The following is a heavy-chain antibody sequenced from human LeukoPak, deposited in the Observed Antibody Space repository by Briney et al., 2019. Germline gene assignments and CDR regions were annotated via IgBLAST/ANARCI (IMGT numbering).Heavy chain of an antibody. Sequence: PGGPLRLSCAASGFTFSSYAMHWVRQAPGKGLEWVAVISYDGSNKYYADSVKGRFTISRDNSKNTLYLQMNSLRAEDTAVYYCARKYYGGNSGGFDYWGQGTLVTVSS. V-gene: IGHV3-30-3*01. CDR2: ISYDGSNK. CDR1: GFTFSSYA. CDR3: ARKYYGGNSGGFDY. D-gene: IGHD4-17*01. J-gene: IGHJ4*02.